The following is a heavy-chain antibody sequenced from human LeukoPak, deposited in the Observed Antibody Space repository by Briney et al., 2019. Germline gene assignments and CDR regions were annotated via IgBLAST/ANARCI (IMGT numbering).Heavy chain of an antibody. J-gene: IGHJ4*02. CDR1: GYTFTGYY. CDR3: ARSTPNQLLAYDY. CDR2: INPNSGGT. Sequence: ASVKVSCKASGYTFTGYYMHWVRQAPGQGLEWMGWINPNSGGTNYAQKFQGRVTMTRDTSISTAYMELSRLRSDDTAVNYCARSTPNQLLAYDYWGQGTLVTVSS. V-gene: IGHV1-2*02. D-gene: IGHD2-2*01.